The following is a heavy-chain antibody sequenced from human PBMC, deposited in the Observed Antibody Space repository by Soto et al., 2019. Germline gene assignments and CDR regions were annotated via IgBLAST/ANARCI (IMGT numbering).Heavy chain of an antibody. Sequence: PGGSLRLSCAACGFTFSSYGMHWVRQAPGKGLEWVAVIWYDGSNKYYADSVKGRFTISRDNSKNTLYLQMNSLRAEDTAVYYCARGHYGSGSYYTFDYWGQGTLVTVSS. CDR2: IWYDGSNK. J-gene: IGHJ4*02. CDR1: GFTFSSYG. D-gene: IGHD3-10*01. V-gene: IGHV3-33*01. CDR3: ARGHYGSGSYYTFDY.